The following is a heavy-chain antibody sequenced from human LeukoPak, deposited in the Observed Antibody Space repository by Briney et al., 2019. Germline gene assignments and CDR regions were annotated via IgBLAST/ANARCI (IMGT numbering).Heavy chain of an antibody. D-gene: IGHD3-16*01. Sequence: GGSVRLSCTASGFPFSNYWMTWFRQAQGEGLEWVANIKEDGSEKDYVDSVKGRFTISRDNAQSSLYLQMDSLRAEDTAVYYCARDGVVNFWVSYGTYNYYYHMDVWGKGTTVTVSS. J-gene: IGHJ6*04. CDR1: GFPFSNYW. CDR2: IKEDGSEK. CDR3: ARDGVVNFWVSYGTYNYYYHMDV. V-gene: IGHV3-7*01.